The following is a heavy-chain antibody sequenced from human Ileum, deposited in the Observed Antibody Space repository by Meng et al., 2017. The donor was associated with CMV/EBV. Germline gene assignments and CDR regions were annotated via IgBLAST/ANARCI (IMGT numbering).Heavy chain of an antibody. Sequence: QVQLQESGPGLVKPSETVSLTCTVSGASISAHYWSWIRQPPGKGLEYIGYIHQNGEIVYKSSFRGRVAISMDTSKNQFSLTLNSVTAADTAVYYCSRHFSVGGSYHEDYWGQGTLVTVSS. V-gene: IGHV4-59*08. J-gene: IGHJ4*02. D-gene: IGHD4-23*01. CDR2: IHQNGEI. CDR1: GASISAHY. CDR3: SRHFSVGGSYHEDY.